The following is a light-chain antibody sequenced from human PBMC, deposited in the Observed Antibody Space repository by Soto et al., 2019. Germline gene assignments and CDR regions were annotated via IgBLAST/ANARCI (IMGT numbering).Light chain of an antibody. CDR1: SSNIGAGYY. CDR3: QSYDRSLSGSV. Sequence: QSVLTQPPSVSGAPGQGVTISCTGNSSNIGAGYYVHWYQQLPGKAPKLLIFGNSHRPSGVPDGFFVSKSGTSASLAITGLQAEDEADYYCQSYDRSLSGSVFGGGTKLTVL. J-gene: IGLJ3*02. CDR2: GNS. V-gene: IGLV1-40*01.